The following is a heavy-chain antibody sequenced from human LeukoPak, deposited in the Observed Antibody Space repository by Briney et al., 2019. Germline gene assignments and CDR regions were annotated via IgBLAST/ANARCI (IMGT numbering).Heavy chain of an antibody. D-gene: IGHD3-10*01. J-gene: IGHJ4*02. CDR3: AKVAKYYYGSETYYFFEH. Sequence: PGGSLRLSCAASGFTFSSFAMSWVRQAPGKGLEWVANIQQDGTEKYYADSVKGRFTISRDNAKNSLYLQMSSLRVEDTAVYYCAKVAKYYYGSETYYFFEHWGQGTPVTASS. CDR2: IQQDGTEK. V-gene: IGHV3-7*01. CDR1: GFTFSSFA.